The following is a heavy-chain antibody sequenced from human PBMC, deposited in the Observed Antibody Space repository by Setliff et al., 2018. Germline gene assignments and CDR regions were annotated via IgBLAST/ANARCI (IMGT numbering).Heavy chain of an antibody. Sequence: GGSLRLSCAASGFSFTTYTMNWIRQAPGQGLEWVSSIDTSSTWIYYADSVKGRFTISRDNAENSLYLQMNSLRAEDTAMYYCARDFHLGIGDGFDIWGQGTMVTVSS. CDR2: IDTSSTWI. D-gene: IGHD7-27*01. V-gene: IGHV3-21*01. J-gene: IGHJ3*02. CDR1: GFSFTTYT. CDR3: ARDFHLGIGDGFDI.